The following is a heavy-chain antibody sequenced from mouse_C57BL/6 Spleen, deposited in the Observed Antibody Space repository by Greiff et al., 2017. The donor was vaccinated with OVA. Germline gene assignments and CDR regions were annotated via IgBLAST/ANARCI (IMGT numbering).Heavy chain of an antibody. CDR3: TVVATDAY. Sequence: EVQLQESGAELVRPGASVKLSCTASGFNIKDDYMHWVKQRPEQGLEWIGWIDPENGDTEYASKFQGKATITADTSSNTAYLQLSSLTSEDTAVYYCTVVATDAYWGQGTLVTVSA. CDR1: GFNIKDDY. J-gene: IGHJ3*01. V-gene: IGHV14-4*01. CDR2: IDPENGDT. D-gene: IGHD1-1*01.